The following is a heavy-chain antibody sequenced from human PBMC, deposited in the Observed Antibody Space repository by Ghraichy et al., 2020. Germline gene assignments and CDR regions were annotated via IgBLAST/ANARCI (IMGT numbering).Heavy chain of an antibody. J-gene: IGHJ4*02. D-gene: IGHD1-14*01. Sequence: GESLNISCAASGFTFSSYAMHWVRQVPGKGLEWVAVISYDGSNKYYADSVKGRFTISRDNSKNTLYLQMNSLRAEDTAVYYCAREGRQNQAGNYFDYWGQGTLVTVSS. CDR3: AREGRQNQAGNYFDY. CDR2: ISYDGSNK. V-gene: IGHV3-30*04. CDR1: GFTFSSYA.